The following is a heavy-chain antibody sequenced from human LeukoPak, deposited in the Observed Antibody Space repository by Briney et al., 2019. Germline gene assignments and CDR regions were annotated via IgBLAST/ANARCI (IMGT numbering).Heavy chain of an antibody. CDR1: GFTFISSA. D-gene: IGHD3-22*01. V-gene: IGHV1-58*01. CDR3: AADPSYSSGYRYYFDY. Sequence: GTSVKVSCKTSGFTFISSAVQWVRQARGQRLEWIGWIVVDSGNTNYAQKFQERVTITRDMSTSTAYMELSSLRSEDTAVYYCAADPSYSSGYRYYFDYWGQGTLVTVSS. CDR2: IVVDSGNT. J-gene: IGHJ4*02.